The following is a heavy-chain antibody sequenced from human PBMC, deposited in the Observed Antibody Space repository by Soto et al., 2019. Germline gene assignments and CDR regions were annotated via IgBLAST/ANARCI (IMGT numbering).Heavy chain of an antibody. Sequence: SETLSLTCSFSGDSVTSHYFTWIRQSPEKGLEWIGYMHYTGFSHYNPSLKSRLTISVDKSKNQFTLQLTSVTVADTAVYYCAPSYGTAWYTFWGQGPQVTVSS. CDR2: MHYTGFS. J-gene: IGHJ4*02. V-gene: IGHV4-59*02. D-gene: IGHD6-13*01. CDR3: APSYGTAWYTF. CDR1: GDSVTSHY.